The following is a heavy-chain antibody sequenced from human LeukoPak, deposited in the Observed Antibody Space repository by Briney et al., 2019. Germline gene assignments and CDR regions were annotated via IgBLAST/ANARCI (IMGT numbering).Heavy chain of an antibody. CDR2: ISGSGGST. D-gene: IGHD6-19*01. Sequence: GGSLRLSCTVSGFSFSRYAMTWVRQAPGRGLEWVSAISGSGGSTNHADSVKGRFTISRDNSKNTLYLQMNSLRAEDTAVYYCAREASSGYFDYWGQGTLVTVSS. J-gene: IGHJ4*02. CDR1: GFSFSRYA. CDR3: AREASSGYFDY. V-gene: IGHV3-23*01.